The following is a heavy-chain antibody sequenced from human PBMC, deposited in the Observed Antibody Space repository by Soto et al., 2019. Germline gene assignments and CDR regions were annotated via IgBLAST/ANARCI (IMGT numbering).Heavy chain of an antibody. J-gene: IGHJ3*02. CDR1: GFSLRSTGEG. D-gene: IGHD3-16*01. CDR3: AQWGRAFDI. V-gene: IGHV2-5*02. Sequence: QITLKESGPTLVKPTQTLTLTCTLSGFSLRSTGEGVGWIRQPPGKALEWLALIYWDDDKRYSPSLRSRLTITKDTSKNQVVLTMTKMNPADTGIYYCAQWGRAFDIWGQGTMVTVSS. CDR2: IYWDDDK.